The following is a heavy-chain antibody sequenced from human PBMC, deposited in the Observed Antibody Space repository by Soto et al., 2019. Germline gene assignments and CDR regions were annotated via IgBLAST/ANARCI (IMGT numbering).Heavy chain of an antibody. CDR1: GYSFATSG. CDR2: ISAYNGNS. V-gene: IGHV1-18*01. D-gene: IGHD3-22*01. CDR3: ARAGQYYDASGYAN. Sequence: QVKLVQSGAEVKKPGASIKVSCKASGYSFATSGMTWVRQAPGQGLEWVGWISAYNGNSNYDQNLQDRVTMTTDTSTTTAYLELRNLRSDYAAVYYCARAGQYYDASGYANWGQGTLVTVSS. J-gene: IGHJ4*02.